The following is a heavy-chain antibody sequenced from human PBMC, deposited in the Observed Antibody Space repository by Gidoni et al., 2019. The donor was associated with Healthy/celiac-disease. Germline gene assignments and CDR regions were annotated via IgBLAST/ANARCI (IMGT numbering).Heavy chain of an antibody. CDR1: GGSISSGGYY. J-gene: IGHJ4*02. CDR3: ATRKSHPYELGYFDY. CDR2: IYYSGST. D-gene: IGHD7-27*01. V-gene: IGHV4-31*03. Sequence: QVQLQESGPGLVKPSQTLSLTCTVSGGSISSGGYYWSWIRQHPGKGLEWIGYIYYSGSTYYNPSLKSRVTISVDTSKNQFSLKLSSVTAADTAVYYCATRKSHPYELGYFDYWGQGTLVTVSS.